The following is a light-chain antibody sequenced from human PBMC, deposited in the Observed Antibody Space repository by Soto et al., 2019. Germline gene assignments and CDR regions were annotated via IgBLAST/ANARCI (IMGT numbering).Light chain of an antibody. CDR3: LQYGSSPWT. CDR1: QSVSSSY. Sequence: EILLSQPPGTLSLSPGERTTLSCRDSQSVSSSYLARYEQTPGQAPRLLSYGASSRATGTQERASGCRSGTEFTLTNRRPEPEALGVYPCLQYGSSPWTVGQATKV. CDR2: GAS. J-gene: IGKJ1*01. V-gene: IGKV3-20*01.